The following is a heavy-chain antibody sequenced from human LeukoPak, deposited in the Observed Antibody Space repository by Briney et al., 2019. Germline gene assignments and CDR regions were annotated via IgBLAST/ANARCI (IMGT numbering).Heavy chain of an antibody. CDR3: AKWGDYDILTGYYVSDF. J-gene: IGHJ4*02. V-gene: IGHV3-23*01. CDR1: GFIFRNYA. D-gene: IGHD3-9*01. Sequence: GASLRLSCAASGFIFRNYAMSWVRQAPGKGLEWVSAITGSGDTTYYADSVKGRFTISRDNSKNTLYVEMNTLKAEDTAVYYCAKWGDYDILTGYYVSDFWGQGTLVTVSS. CDR2: ITGSGDTT.